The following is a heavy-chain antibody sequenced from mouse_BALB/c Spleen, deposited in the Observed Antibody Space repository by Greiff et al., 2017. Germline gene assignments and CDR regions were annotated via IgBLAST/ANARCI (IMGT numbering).Heavy chain of an antibody. Sequence: VQLQESGAELVRPGSSVKISCKASGYAFSSYWMNWVKQRPGQGLEWIGQIYPGDGDTNYNGKFKGKATLTADKSSSTAYMQLSSLTSEDSAVYFCATYYGSSYHFDYWGQGTTLTVSS. CDR1: GYAFSSYW. V-gene: IGHV1-80*01. D-gene: IGHD1-1*01. J-gene: IGHJ2*01. CDR2: IYPGDGDT. CDR3: ATYYGSSYHFDY.